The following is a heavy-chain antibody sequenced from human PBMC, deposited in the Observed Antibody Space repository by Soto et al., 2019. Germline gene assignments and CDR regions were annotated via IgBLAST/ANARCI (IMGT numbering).Heavy chain of an antibody. CDR2: TYPGDSDT. CDR1: GYSFSTNW. Sequence: GESLKISCEASGYSFSTNWIGWVRQMPGKGLEWMGITYPGDSDTRYSPAFQGQVTISADKSTRTAFLQWTSLKASDTAMYYCASGLGYYFNFWGQGTLVTVSS. J-gene: IGHJ4*02. CDR3: ASGLGYYFNF. D-gene: IGHD3-9*01. V-gene: IGHV5-51*01.